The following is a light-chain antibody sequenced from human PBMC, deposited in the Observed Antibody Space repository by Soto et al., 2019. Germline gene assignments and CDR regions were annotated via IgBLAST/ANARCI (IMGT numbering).Light chain of an antibody. CDR3: QTWGTGIVI. J-gene: IGLJ2*01. CDR1: SGHSSYD. V-gene: IGLV4-69*01. Sequence: QLVLTQSPSASASLGASVKLTCTLSSGHSSYDIAWHQQQPEKGPRYLMKLSSGGSHTKGDGIPDRFSGSSSGAERYLTXXXXXXXXXXXYYCQTWGTGIVIFGGGTKVTV. CDR2: LSSGGSH.